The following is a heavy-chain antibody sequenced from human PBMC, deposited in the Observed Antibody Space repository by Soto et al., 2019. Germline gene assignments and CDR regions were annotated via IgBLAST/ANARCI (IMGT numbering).Heavy chain of an antibody. CDR1: GGSFSGYY. V-gene: IGHV4-34*01. CDR3: ARRLVNRPVDP. J-gene: IGHJ5*02. CDR2: INHSGGT. Sequence: TSETLSLTCAVYGGSFSGYYWNWIRQPPGKGLEWIGDINHSGGTNYNPSLKSRVTISLDTSKNQFSLSLSSVTAADTAVYYCARRLVNRPVDPWGQGTLVTVSS. D-gene: IGHD2-15*01.